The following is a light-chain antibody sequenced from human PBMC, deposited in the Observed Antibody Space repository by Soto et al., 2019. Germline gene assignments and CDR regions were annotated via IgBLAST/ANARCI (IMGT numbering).Light chain of an antibody. CDR1: SSDVGGFDY. CDR3: CSYAGGNPSYV. Sequence: QSVLTQPRSVSGSPGQSVTISCTGSSSDVGGFDYVSWYQQYPGKAPKLLIYDVTKRSSGVPDRFSGSKSGNTASLSISGLRAEDEAQYFCCSYAGGNPSYVFGTGTKVTVL. J-gene: IGLJ1*01. V-gene: IGLV2-11*01. CDR2: DVT.